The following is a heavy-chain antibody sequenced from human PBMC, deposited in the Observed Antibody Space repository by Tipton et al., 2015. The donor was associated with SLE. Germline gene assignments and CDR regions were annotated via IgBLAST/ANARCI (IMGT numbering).Heavy chain of an antibody. CDR2: IYYTGSP. CDR1: GSSISLLY. D-gene: IGHD2-8*01. CDR3: ARDRDHASVRGWFDP. Sequence: TLSLTCTVSGSSISLLYCSWIRQPPGKGLEWVGSIYYTGSPNSNPPLTSRVTMSVDTSKKQFSLKLRSVTAADTAVYYCARDRDHASVRGWFDPWGQGTLVTVSS. V-gene: IGHV4-59*11. J-gene: IGHJ5*02.